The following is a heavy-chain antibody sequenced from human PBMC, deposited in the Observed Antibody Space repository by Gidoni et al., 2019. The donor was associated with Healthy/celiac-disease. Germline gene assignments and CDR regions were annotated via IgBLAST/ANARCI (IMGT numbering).Heavy chain of an antibody. CDR2: ISYDGSNK. CDR1: GFTFSSYV. D-gene: IGHD3-10*01. J-gene: IGHJ4*02. CDR3: AKDQFRLLWFGELSF. Sequence: QVQLVESGGGVVQPGRSLRLSCAASGFTFSSYVMHCVRQAPGKGLEWVAVISYDGSNKYYADSVKGRFTISRDNSKNTLYLQMNSLRAEDTAVYYCAKDQFRLLWFGELSFGGQGTLVTVSS. V-gene: IGHV3-30*18.